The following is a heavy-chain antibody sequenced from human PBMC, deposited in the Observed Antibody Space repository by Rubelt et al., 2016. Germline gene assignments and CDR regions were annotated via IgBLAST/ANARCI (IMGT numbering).Heavy chain of an antibody. CDR1: AGSISGRSYY. V-gene: IGHV4-39*07. J-gene: IGHJ4*02. CDR3: AREGGYQSPFDY. Sequence: QLQLQESGPGLVKPSETLSLTCSVSAGSISGRSYYWGWIRQPPGKGLEWIGSIYYSGSTTYNPSLKSRVTISVDTSKNQFSRKLSFGTAADTAVYYCAREGGYQSPFDYWGQGALVTVSS. CDR2: IYYSGST. D-gene: IGHD3-22*01.